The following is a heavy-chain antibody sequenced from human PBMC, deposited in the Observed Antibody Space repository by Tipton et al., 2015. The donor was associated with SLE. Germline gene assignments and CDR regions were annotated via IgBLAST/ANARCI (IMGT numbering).Heavy chain of an antibody. D-gene: IGHD3-16*01. Sequence: SLRLSCAASGFTFSNAWMSWVRQAPGKGLEWVSAISGSGGSTYYADSVKGRFTISRDNAKNTLYLQMNSLRAEDTAVYYCARDDRFGYADYWGQGTLVTVSS. CDR2: ISGSGGST. J-gene: IGHJ4*02. CDR3: ARDDRFGYADY. CDR1: GFTFSNAW. V-gene: IGHV3-23*01.